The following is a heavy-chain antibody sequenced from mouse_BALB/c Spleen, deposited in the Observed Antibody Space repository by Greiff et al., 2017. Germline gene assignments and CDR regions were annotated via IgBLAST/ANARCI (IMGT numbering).Heavy chain of an antibody. CDR3: ARDYGNFAD. CDR1: GFNITDTY. J-gene: IGHJ3*01. V-gene: IGHV14-3*02. CDR2: IDPANGNT. Sequence: EVQLQQSGAELVKPGASVKLSCTASGFNITDTYMHWVKQRPEQGLEWIGRIDPANGNTKYDPKFQGKATITADTSSNTAYLQLSSLTSEDTAVYYCARDYGNFADWGQGTLVTVSA. D-gene: IGHD2-1*01.